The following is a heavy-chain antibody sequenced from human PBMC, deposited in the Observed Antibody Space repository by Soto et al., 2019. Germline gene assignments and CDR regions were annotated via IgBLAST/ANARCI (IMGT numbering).Heavy chain of an antibody. D-gene: IGHD2-15*01. CDR2: INPNSGGT. CDR3: ARGIQVAARDYYYYGMDV. Sequence: QVQLVQSGAEVKKPGASVKVSCKASGYTFTGYYMHWVRQAPGQGLEWMGWINPNSGGTNYAQKFQGWVTMTRETSISTAYMELSRLRSDDTAVYYCARGIQVAARDYYYYGMDVWGQGTTVTVSS. J-gene: IGHJ6*02. V-gene: IGHV1-2*04. CDR1: GYTFTGYY.